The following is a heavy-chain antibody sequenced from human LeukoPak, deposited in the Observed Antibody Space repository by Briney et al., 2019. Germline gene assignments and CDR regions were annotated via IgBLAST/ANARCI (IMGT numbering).Heavy chain of an antibody. Sequence: GGSLRLSCAASGFTFSNYAMTWVRQAPGKGLQWVSAISGDAAYTYYLDSVKGRFTTSRDNSKNTLFLQMNSLRADDTAFYYCAKNYGSSRPFYDYWGQGIVVTVSS. V-gene: IGHV3-23*01. CDR3: AKNYGSSRPFYDY. CDR1: GFTFSNYA. J-gene: IGHJ4*02. D-gene: IGHD4-17*01. CDR2: ISGDAAYT.